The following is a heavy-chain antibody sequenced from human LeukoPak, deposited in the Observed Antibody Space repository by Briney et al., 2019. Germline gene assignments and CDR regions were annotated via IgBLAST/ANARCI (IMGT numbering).Heavy chain of an antibody. Sequence: ASVKVYCKASGYTFTSYDINWVRQATGQGLEWMGWMNPNSGNTGYAQKFQGRVTMTRNTSISTAYMELSSLRSEDTAVYYCARVVLPTGTTDYYYYYMDVWGKGTTVTISS. CDR1: GYTFTSYD. CDR2: MNPNSGNT. CDR3: ARVVLPTGTTDYYYYYMDV. V-gene: IGHV1-8*01. D-gene: IGHD1-1*01. J-gene: IGHJ6*03.